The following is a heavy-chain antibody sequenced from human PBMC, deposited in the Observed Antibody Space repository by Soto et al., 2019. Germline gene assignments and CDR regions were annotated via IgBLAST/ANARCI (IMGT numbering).Heavy chain of an antibody. D-gene: IGHD3-22*01. CDR1: GGSISSYY. CDR2: IYYSGST. V-gene: IGHV4-59*01. CDR3: ARVVINWFDP. Sequence: QVQLQESGPGLVKPSETLSLTCTVSGGSISSYYWSWIRQPPGKGLEWIGYIYYSGSTNYNPSLKSRVTISVDTSKNQFSLKRSSVTAADTAVYYCARVVINWFDPWGQGTLVTVSS. J-gene: IGHJ5*02.